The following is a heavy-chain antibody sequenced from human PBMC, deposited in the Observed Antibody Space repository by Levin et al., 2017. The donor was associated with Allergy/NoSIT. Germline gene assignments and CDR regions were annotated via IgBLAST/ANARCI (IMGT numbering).Heavy chain of an antibody. CDR3: AIMYSSSLRLNDY. V-gene: IGHV1-8*01. CDR1: GYTFTSYD. Sequence: GASVKVSCKASGYTFTSYDINWVRQATGQGLEWMGWMNPNSGNTGYAQKFQGRVTMTRNTSISTAYMELSSLRSEDTAVYYCAIMYSSSLRLNDYWGQGTLVTVSS. D-gene: IGHD6-6*01. CDR2: MNPNSGNT. J-gene: IGHJ4*02.